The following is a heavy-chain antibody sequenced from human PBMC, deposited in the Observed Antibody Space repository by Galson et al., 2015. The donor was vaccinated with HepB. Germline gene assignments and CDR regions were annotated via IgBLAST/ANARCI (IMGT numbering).Heavy chain of an antibody. CDR2: ISSSSSTI. V-gene: IGHV3-48*04. CDR3: ASPYSSSWSGTLPDYYYYGMDV. Sequence: SLRLSCAASGFTFSSYSMNWVRQAPGKGLEWVSYISSSSSTIYYADSVKGRFTISRDNAKNSLYLQTNSLRAEDTAVYYCASPYSSSWSGTLPDYYYYGMDVWGQGTTVTVSS. J-gene: IGHJ6*02. D-gene: IGHD6-13*01. CDR1: GFTFSSYS.